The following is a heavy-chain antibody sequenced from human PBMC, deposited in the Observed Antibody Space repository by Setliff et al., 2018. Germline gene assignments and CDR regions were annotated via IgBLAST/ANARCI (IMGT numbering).Heavy chain of an antibody. CDR1: GYSFTDYW. Sequence: GESLKISCKASGYSFTDYWIAWVRQMPGKGLEWMGIIYPSNSNIKYSPSFQGQVTISADKSITTAYLQWGSLQASDTAMYYCATHPVGTWLFYFDYWGHGTLVTVSS. V-gene: IGHV5-51*01. D-gene: IGHD3-9*01. CDR3: ATHPVGTWLFYFDY. CDR2: IYPSNSNI. J-gene: IGHJ4*01.